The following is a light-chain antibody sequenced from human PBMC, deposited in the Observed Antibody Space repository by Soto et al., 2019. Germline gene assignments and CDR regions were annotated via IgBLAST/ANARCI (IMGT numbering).Light chain of an antibody. V-gene: IGKV1-5*03. CDR1: QSISSW. CDR2: KAS. CDR3: QQYNRGLT. J-gene: IGKJ4*01. Sequence: DIQMTQSPSTLSASVGDRVIITCRASQSISSWLAWYQQKPGKAPNLLIHKASSLESGVPSRFSGSGSGTEFTLTISSLQPDDFATYYCQQYNRGLTFGGGTKVEIK.